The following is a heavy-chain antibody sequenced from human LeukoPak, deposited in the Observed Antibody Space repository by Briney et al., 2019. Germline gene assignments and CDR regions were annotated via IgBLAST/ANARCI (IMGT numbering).Heavy chain of an antibody. CDR1: GFTFSNYW. V-gene: IGHV3-74*01. Sequence: GSLRLSCAASGFTFSNYWVHWVRQTPGKGLVWVANIETDGTTIHYADSVKGRFTISRDNAENTVYLQMNSLRAEDTGVYHCAREYNGGLDYWGQGTLVTVSS. CDR3: AREYNGGLDY. D-gene: IGHD5-12*01. J-gene: IGHJ4*02. CDR2: IETDGTTI.